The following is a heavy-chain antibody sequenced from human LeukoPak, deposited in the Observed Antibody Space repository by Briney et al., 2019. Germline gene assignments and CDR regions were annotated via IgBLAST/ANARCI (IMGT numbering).Heavy chain of an antibody. V-gene: IGHV1-3*03. Sequence: ASVKVSCKASGGTFSSYAISWVRQAPGQGLEWMGWINAGNGNTRYSQEFKGRVTITRDTSASTVYMELSSLRSEDMAVYFCARSLGMGATLDYWGRGTLVTVSP. J-gene: IGHJ4*02. CDR1: GGTFSSYA. CDR2: INAGNGNT. D-gene: IGHD1-26*01. CDR3: ARSLGMGATLDY.